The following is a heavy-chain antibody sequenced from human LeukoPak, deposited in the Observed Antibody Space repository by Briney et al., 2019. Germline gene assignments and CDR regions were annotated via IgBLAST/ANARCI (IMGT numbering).Heavy chain of an antibody. J-gene: IGHJ3*02. CDR1: GYSFTSYW. Sequence: GESLKISCKGSGYSFTSYWIGWVRQMPGKGLEWMGIIYPGGSDTRYSPSFQGQVTISADKSISTAYLQWSSLKASDTAMYYCARPRDILTGYFGGAFDIWGQGTMVTVSS. CDR2: IYPGGSDT. D-gene: IGHD3-9*01. CDR3: ARPRDILTGYFGGAFDI. V-gene: IGHV5-51*01.